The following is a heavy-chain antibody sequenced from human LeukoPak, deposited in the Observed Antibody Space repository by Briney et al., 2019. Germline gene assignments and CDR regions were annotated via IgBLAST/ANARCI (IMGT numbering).Heavy chain of an antibody. V-gene: IGHV4-39*07. CDR2: ISYSGST. Sequence: TSETLSLTCTVSGGSISSSTYYWGWIRQPPEKGLEWIGSISYSGSTYYNPSLKSRVTISVDTSKNQFSLKLRFVTAADTAVYYCARDLYYFDYWGQGTLVTVSS. CDR3: ARDLYYFDY. J-gene: IGHJ4*02. CDR1: GGSISSSTYY.